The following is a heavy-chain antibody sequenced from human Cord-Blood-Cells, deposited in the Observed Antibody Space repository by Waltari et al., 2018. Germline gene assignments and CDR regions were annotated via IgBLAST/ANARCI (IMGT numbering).Heavy chain of an antibody. V-gene: IGHV1-69*09. J-gene: IGHJ3*02. CDR1: GGTFSSYA. CDR2: IIPILGIA. CDR3: ARDFGSDAFDI. D-gene: IGHD3-3*01. Sequence: QVQLVQSGAEVKKPGSSVKVSCKASGGTFSSYATSWVRQAPGQGLGWMGRIIPILGIANYAQKFQRRVTITADKSTSTAYMELSSLRSEDTAVYYCARDFGSDAFDIWGQGTMVTVSS.